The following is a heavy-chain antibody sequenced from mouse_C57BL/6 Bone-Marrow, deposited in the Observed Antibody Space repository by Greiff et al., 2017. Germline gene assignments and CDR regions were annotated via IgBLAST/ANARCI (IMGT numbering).Heavy chain of an antibody. CDR3: ASGAY. J-gene: IGHJ3*01. CDR1: GYAFSSYW. V-gene: IGHV1-80*01. CDR2: IYPGVGGT. Sequence: QFQLQQSGAELVKPGASVKISCKASGYAFSSYWMNWVKQRPGKSLVWIGQIYPGVGGTNYSGKFKGKATLTADKSSSTAYMQFSGLTSDDSAVYFCASGAYWGQGTLVTVSA.